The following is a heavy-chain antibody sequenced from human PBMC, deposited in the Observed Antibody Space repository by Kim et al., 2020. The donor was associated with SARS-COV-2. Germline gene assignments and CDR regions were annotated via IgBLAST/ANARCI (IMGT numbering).Heavy chain of an antibody. D-gene: IGHD1-20*01. V-gene: IGHV3-7*01. Sequence: GGSLRLSCAASGFTFSSYGMRWVRQAPGKGLEWVAVITQDGSKKYYADSVKGRFTISRDNSKNSLYLQMNSLRAEDTAVYYCARDEKITETAYYYYYYMDVWGKGTTVTVSS. CDR3: ARDEKITETAYYYYYYMDV. J-gene: IGHJ6*03. CDR2: ITQDGSKK. CDR1: GFTFSSYG.